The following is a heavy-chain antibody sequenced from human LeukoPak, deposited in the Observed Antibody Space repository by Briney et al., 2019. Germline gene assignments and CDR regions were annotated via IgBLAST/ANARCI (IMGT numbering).Heavy chain of an antibody. Sequence: GGSLRLSCAASGFTFSNYAMSWVRQAPGKGLEWVSAISGSGGSTYYADSVKGRFTISRDNAKNTLYLQMNSLRAEDTAVYYCARVLSADSPGFQHWGQGTLVTVSS. D-gene: IGHD3-22*01. J-gene: IGHJ1*01. CDR1: GFTFSNYA. V-gene: IGHV3-23*01. CDR3: ARVLSADSPGFQH. CDR2: ISGSGGST.